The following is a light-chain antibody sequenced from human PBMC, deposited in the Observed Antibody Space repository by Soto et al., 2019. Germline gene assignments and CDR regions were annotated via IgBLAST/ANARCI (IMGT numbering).Light chain of an antibody. J-gene: IGLJ1*01. Sequence: QSALTQPASVSASPGQSITIPCTGTRSDVGRYNLVSWFQPHPGKVPKLLIYAGTKRPSGLSDRFSGSKSGNTASLPISGLQAEDEADYYCYSYAGENLYVFGTGTKLTVL. CDR1: RSDVGRYNL. V-gene: IGLV2-23*01. CDR3: YSYAGENLYV. CDR2: AGT.